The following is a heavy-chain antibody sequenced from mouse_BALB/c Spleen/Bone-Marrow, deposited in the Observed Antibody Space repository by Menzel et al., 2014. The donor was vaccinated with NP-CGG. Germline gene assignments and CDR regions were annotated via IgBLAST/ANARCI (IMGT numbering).Heavy chain of an antibody. CDR1: RFIFSDYY. J-gene: IGHJ1*01. D-gene: IGHD1-1*01. Sequence: EVKVVESGGGLVKPGGSLKLSCAASRFIFSDYYMYWVRQTPEKRLEWVATISDGGSYTYYPDSVKGRFTISRDHAKNNPYLQMSSLKSEDTAMYYCARGIRYYGSIYGYLDVWGAGTAVTVS. CDR3: ARGIRYYGSIYGYLDV. V-gene: IGHV5-4*02. CDR2: ISDGGSYT.